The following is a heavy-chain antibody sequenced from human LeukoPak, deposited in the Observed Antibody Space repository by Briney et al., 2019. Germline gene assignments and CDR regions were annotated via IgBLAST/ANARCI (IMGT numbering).Heavy chain of an antibody. CDR2: MNPNSGNT. CDR1: GYTFTSYD. Sequence: ASVKVSCKASGYTFTSYDINWVRQATGQGLEWMGWMNPNSGNTGYAQKFQGRVTMTRNTSISTAYMELSSLRSEDAAVYYCARPSRYCSSTSCSRFGYWGQGTLVTVSS. V-gene: IGHV1-8*01. D-gene: IGHD2-2*01. CDR3: ARPSRYCSSTSCSRFGY. J-gene: IGHJ4*02.